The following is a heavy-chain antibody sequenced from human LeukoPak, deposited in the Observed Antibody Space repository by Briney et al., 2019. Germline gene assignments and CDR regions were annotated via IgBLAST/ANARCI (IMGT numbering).Heavy chain of an antibody. D-gene: IGHD3-3*01. J-gene: IGHJ4*02. CDR1: GGSISSSSYY. CDR2: IYDTGST. CDR3: QSRFLEWLLDY. Sequence: KASETLSLTCTVSGGSISSSSYYWGWIRQPPGKGLEWIGSIYDTGSTFYNPSLRSRVIISVDTSKNQFSLKLSSVTAADTAVYYCQSRFLEWLLDYWGQGTLVTVSS. V-gene: IGHV4-39*01.